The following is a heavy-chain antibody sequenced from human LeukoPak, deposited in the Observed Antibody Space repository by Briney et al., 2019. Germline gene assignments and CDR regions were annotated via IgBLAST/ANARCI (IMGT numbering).Heavy chain of an antibody. J-gene: IGHJ4*02. CDR2: ISWNSGSI. CDR1: GFIFNNYA. Sequence: GGSLRLSCAGSGFIFNNYAMHWVRQPPGKGLEWVSGISWNSGSIDYADSVKGRFTISRDNSKNTLYLQMNSLRAEDTAVYYCARDPGGISYFDYWGQGTLVTVSS. CDR3: ARDPGGISYFDY. D-gene: IGHD1-26*01. V-gene: IGHV3-9*01.